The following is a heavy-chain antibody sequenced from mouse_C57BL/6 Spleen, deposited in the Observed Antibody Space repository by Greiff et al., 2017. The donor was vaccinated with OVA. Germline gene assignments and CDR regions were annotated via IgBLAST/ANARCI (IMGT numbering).Heavy chain of an antibody. Sequence: DVQLVESGAELVKPGASVKLSCTASGFNIKDYYMHWVKQRTEQGLEWIGRIDPEDGETKYAPKFQGKATITADTSSNTAYLQLSSLTSEDTAVDCCDRDSTRYWFAYWGQGTLVTVSA. V-gene: IGHV14-2*01. CDR2: IDPEDGET. D-gene: IGHD3-2*02. CDR1: GFNIKDYY. J-gene: IGHJ3*01. CDR3: DRDSTRYWFAY.